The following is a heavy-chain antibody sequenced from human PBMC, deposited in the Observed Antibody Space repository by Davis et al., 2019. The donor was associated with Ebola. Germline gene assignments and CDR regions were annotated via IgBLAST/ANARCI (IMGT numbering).Heavy chain of an antibody. J-gene: IGHJ5*02. CDR3: ARATTMVRGDTWFDP. D-gene: IGHD3-10*01. V-gene: IGHV3-21*01. CDR2: ISSSSSYI. Sequence: GESLKISCAASGFTFSSYSMNWVRQAPGKGLEWVSSISSSSSYIYYADSVKGRFTISRDNAKNSLYLQMNSLRAEDTAVYYCARATTMVRGDTWFDPWGQGTLVTVSS. CDR1: GFTFSSYS.